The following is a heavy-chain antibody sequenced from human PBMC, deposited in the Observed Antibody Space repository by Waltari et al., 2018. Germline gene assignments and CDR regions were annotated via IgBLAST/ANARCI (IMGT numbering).Heavy chain of an antibody. Sequence: EVQLVESGGGLIQPGGSLRLSCAASGFTVSSNYMSWVRQAPGKGLEWVSVIYSGGSTYYADSVKGRFTISRDNSKNTLYLQMNSLRAEDTAVCYCARVVIAIHDAFDIWGQGTMVTVSS. V-gene: IGHV3-53*01. D-gene: IGHD2-21*01. CDR3: ARVVIAIHDAFDI. CDR1: GFTVSSNY. J-gene: IGHJ3*02. CDR2: IYSGGST.